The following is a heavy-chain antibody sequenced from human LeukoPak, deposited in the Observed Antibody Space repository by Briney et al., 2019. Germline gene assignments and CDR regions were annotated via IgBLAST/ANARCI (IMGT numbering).Heavy chain of an antibody. CDR2: ISCDGSDK. CDR1: GFTFSSYG. V-gene: IGHV3-30*03. Sequence: GRSLRLSCAASGFTFSSYGMHWVRQAPGKGLEWVAVISCDGSDKYYADSVKGRFTISRDNAKNSLYLQMNSLRAEDTAVYYCARCSEGGDWDYWGQGTLVTVSS. J-gene: IGHJ4*02. CDR3: ARCSEGGDWDY. D-gene: IGHD2-21*02.